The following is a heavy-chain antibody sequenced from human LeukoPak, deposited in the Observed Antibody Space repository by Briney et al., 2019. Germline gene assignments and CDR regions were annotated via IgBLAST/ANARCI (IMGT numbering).Heavy chain of an antibody. CDR1: GFTFSTYA. CDR2: ISGSGDGA. J-gene: IGHJ4*02. CDR3: AKGYIQLWWFGY. D-gene: IGHD2-21*01. V-gene: IGHV3-23*01. Sequence: PGGSLRLSCAASGFTFSTYAMSWVRQAPGKGLQWVSLISGSGDGAHYADSVKGRFTISRDNSKNTVYLQMTNLRAEDTAVYYCAKGYIQLWWFGYWGQGTLVTVSS.